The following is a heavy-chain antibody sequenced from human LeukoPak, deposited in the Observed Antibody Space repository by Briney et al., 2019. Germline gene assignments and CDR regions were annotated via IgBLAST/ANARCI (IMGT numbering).Heavy chain of an antibody. V-gene: IGHV4-34*01. D-gene: IGHD3-10*01. J-gene: IGHJ4*02. CDR1: GGSFSGYY. Sequence: PSETLSLTCAVYGGSFSGYYWSWIRPPPGKGLEWTGEINHSGSTNYNPSLKSRVTISVDTSKNQFSLKLSSVTAADTAVYYCARFFYGSGSLDYWGQGTLVTVSS. CDR2: INHSGST. CDR3: ARFFYGSGSLDY.